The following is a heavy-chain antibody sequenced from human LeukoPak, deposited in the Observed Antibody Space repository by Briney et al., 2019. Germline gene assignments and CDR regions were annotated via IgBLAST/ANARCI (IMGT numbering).Heavy chain of an antibody. J-gene: IGHJ3*01. CDR3: ARTYGDYDDAFDV. CDR1: GGSISSSTYY. V-gene: IGHV4-39*01. CDR2: IYYSGST. Sequence: PSETLSLTCTVSGGSISSSTYYWGWIRQPPGKGLEWIGSIYYSGSTYNNPSLKSRVTIFVDMSKNQFSLKLSSVTATDTAVYYCARTYGDYDDAFDVWGQGTMVTVSS. D-gene: IGHD4-17*01.